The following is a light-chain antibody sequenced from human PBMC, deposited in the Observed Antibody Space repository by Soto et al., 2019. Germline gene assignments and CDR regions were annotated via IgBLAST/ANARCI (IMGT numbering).Light chain of an antibody. CDR1: HAVSVS. J-gene: IGKJ2*01. CDR2: DAS. V-gene: IGKV3-11*01. CDR3: QQRASWPYT. Sequence: IVLTQSPDTLSLSPGDGATLSCRASHAVSVSLVWYRQRPGQSPRLLIPDASNRATGISARFSGSGSGTDFTLTIGSLEPEESALYYCQQRASWPYTSGQGTKVEIK.